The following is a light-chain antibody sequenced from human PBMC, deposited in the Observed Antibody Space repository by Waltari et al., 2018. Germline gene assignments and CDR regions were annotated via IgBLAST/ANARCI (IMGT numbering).Light chain of an antibody. CDR3: QHYVRLPAT. Sequence: EIVLTQSPGTLSLSPGERATLSCRASQSVGGTLAWYQQKPGQAPRLLVYGASIRAPGTPDRFIGTGSGTDFRLTISRLEPEYFAVYYCQHYVRLPATFGQGTKVEIK. CDR1: QSVGGT. V-gene: IGKV3-20*01. J-gene: IGKJ1*01. CDR2: GAS.